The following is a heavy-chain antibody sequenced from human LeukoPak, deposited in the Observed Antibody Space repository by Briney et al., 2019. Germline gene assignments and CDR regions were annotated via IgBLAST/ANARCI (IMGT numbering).Heavy chain of an antibody. CDR1: GFTFSTYW. V-gene: IGHV3-74*01. D-gene: IGHD2/OR15-2a*01. Sequence: GGSLRLSCAASGFTFSTYWMHWVRQAPGKGLVWVSRISSDGSITSYADSVKGRFTISRDNAKNTLYLQMNSLRAEDTAVYYCARGLSSGYYYYYGMDVWGQGTTVTVSS. CDR2: ISSDGSIT. J-gene: IGHJ6*02. CDR3: ARGLSSGYYYYYGMDV.